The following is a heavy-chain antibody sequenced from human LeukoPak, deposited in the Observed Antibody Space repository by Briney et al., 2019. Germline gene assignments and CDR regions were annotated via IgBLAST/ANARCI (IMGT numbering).Heavy chain of an antibody. CDR2: ISYDGSNK. D-gene: IGHD5-12*01. V-gene: IGHV3-30*18. CDR3: AKYRDAINTYFDY. CDR1: GFTFSSYG. Sequence: PGGSLRLSCAASGFTFSSYGMHWVRQAPGKGLEWVAVISYDGSNKDYADSVKGRFTISRDNSKNTLYLQMLSLRVEDTAWCDCAKYRDAINTYFDYWGQGTLVTVSS. J-gene: IGHJ4*02.